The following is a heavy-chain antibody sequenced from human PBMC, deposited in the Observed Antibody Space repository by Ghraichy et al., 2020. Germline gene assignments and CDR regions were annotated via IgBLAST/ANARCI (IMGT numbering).Heavy chain of an antibody. CDR1: GFTFSSYD. CDR3: ARASGSYDFWSGYYTGDYFDY. Sequence: GSLRLSCAASGFTFSSYDMHWVRQATGKGLEWVSAIGTAGDTYYPGSVKGRFTISRENAKNSLYLQMNSLRAGDTAVYYCARASGSYDFWSGYYTGDYFDYWGQGTLVTVSS. CDR2: IGTAGDT. D-gene: IGHD3-3*01. V-gene: IGHV3-13*04. J-gene: IGHJ4*02.